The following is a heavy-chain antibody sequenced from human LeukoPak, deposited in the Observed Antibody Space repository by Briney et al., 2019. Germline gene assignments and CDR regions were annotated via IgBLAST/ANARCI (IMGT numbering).Heavy chain of an antibody. CDR3: ARDLVGYCSSTSCFDLGY. J-gene: IGHJ4*02. CDR2: INPNSGGT. V-gene: IGHV1-2*02. CDR1: GDTFTGYY. Sequence: ASVKVSCKASGDTFTGYYMHWVRQAPGQGLEWMGWINPNSGGTNYAQKFQGRVTMTRDTSISTAYMELSRLRSDDTAVYYCARDLVGYCSSTSCFDLGYWGQGTLVTVSS. D-gene: IGHD2-2*01.